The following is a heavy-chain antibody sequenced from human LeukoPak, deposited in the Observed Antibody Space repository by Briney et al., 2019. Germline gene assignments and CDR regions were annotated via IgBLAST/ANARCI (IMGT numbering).Heavy chain of an antibody. V-gene: IGHV3-20*04. CDR2: INWNGGST. CDR1: GFTFDDYG. Sequence: RPGGSLRLSCAASGFTFDDYGMSWVRQAPGKGLEWVSGINWNGGSTGYADSVKGRFTISRDNAKNSLYLQMNSLRAEDTALYYCAREDNAYYYGSGSYYALWGQGTLVTASS. D-gene: IGHD3-10*01. J-gene: IGHJ4*02. CDR3: AREDNAYYYGSGSYYAL.